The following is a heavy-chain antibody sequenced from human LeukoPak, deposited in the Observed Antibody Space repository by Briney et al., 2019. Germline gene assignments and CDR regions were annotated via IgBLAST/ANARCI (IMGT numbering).Heavy chain of an antibody. D-gene: IGHD6-13*01. V-gene: IGHV4-34*01. Sequence: SETLSLTCAVNGGSFSGYYWSWIRQPPGKGLEWIGEINHSGSTNYNPSLKSRVTISVDTSKNQFSLKLSSVTAADTAVYYCARHVTPSSSSWYFDYWGQGTLVTVSS. CDR3: ARHVTPSSSSWYFDY. CDR2: INHSGST. CDR1: GGSFSGYY. J-gene: IGHJ4*02.